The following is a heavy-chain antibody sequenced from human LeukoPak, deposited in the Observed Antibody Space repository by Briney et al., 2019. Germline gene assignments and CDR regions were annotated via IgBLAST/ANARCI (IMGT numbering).Heavy chain of an antibody. V-gene: IGHV4-30-4*08. D-gene: IGHD5-18*01. CDR1: GGSISSGDYY. CDR3: ARDQGGDSYGYALFWPMDV. Sequence: RSSETLSLTCTVSGGSISSGDYYWSWIRQPPGKGLEWIGYIYYSGTTYYNPSLKNRVTISVDTSRNQFSLSLSSVTAADTAVYYCARDQGGDSYGYALFWPMDVWGKGTTVTASS. CDR2: IYYSGTT. J-gene: IGHJ6*04.